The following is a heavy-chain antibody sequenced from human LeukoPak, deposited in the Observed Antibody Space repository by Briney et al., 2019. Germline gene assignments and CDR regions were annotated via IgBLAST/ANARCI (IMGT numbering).Heavy chain of an antibody. CDR1: GGSTSSYY. J-gene: IGHJ6*03. CDR2: IYYSGST. Sequence: PSETLSLTCTVSGGSTSSYYWSWIRQPPGKGLEWIGYIYYSGSTNYNPSLKSRVTISVDTSKNQFSLKLSSVTAADTAVYYCARGHHYYYYYMDVWGKGTTVTVSS. CDR3: ARGHHYYYYYMDV. V-gene: IGHV4-59*01.